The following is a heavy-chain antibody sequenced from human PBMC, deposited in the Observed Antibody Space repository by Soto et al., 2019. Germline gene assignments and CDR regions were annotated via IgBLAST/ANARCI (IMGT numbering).Heavy chain of an antibody. J-gene: IGHJ4*02. V-gene: IGHV3-23*01. D-gene: IGHD2-2*01. CDR2: ISGSGGST. Sequence: GGSLRLSCAASGCTFSSYAMSWVRQAPGKGLEWVSAISGSGGSTYYADSVKGRFTISRDNSKNTLYLQMNSLRAEDTAVYYCAKDSGLVVPAATFDYWGQGTLVTVSS. CDR3: AKDSGLVVPAATFDY. CDR1: GCTFSSYA.